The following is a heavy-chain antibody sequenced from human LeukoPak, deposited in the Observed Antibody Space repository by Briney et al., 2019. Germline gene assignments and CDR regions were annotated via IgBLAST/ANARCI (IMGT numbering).Heavy chain of an antibody. CDR2: IYYSGST. V-gene: IGHV4-39*01. Sequence: SETLSLTCTVSGGSISSSSYYWRWIRQPPGKGLEWIGSIYYSGSTYYNPSLKSRVTISVDTSKNQFSLKLHSVIAADTAVYYCARRGGDFWSGYFDYWGQGTLVTVSS. J-gene: IGHJ4*02. CDR1: GGSISSSSYY. CDR3: ARRGGDFWSGYFDY. D-gene: IGHD3-3*01.